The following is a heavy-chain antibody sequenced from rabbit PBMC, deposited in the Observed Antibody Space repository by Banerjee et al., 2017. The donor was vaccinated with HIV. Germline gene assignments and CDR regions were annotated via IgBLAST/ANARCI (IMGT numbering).Heavy chain of an antibody. CDR1: GLDFSSSYW. CDR3: ARGGYIGDGYGTYFNL. Sequence: QEQLVEYGGDLVQPEGSLTLTCKASGLDFSSSYWICWVRQAPGKGLEWIACIYAGSSGSTYYARWAKGRFTISKTSSTTVTLQMTSLTAADTATYFCARGGYIGDGYGTYFNLWGPGTLVTVS. D-gene: IGHD6-1*01. V-gene: IGHV1S45*01. CDR2: IYAGSSGST. J-gene: IGHJ4*01.